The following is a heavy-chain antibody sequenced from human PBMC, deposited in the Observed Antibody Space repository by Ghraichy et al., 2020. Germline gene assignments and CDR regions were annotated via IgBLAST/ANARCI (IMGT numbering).Heavy chain of an antibody. D-gene: IGHD3-16*01. CDR3: AKRGDAYIRGKGQYYFEF. CDR2: ITGDGSGT. V-gene: IGHV3-23*01. J-gene: IGHJ4*02. CDR1: GFSFGSFD. Sequence: GGSLRLSCAASGFSFGSFDMNWVRQAPGKGLEWVSRITGDGSGTTYADSVGGRFTVSNDKSKSTVFLQMNSLTVEDTAVYYCAKRGDAYIRGKGQYYFEFGGQGTLVTVSS.